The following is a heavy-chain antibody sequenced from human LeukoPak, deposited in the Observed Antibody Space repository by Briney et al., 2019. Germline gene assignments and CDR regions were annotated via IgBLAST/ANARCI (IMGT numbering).Heavy chain of an antibody. CDR3: ARDPQYSGYDLDY. Sequence: GGSLRLSCAASGFTFSSYGMHWVRQAPGKGLEWVAFIRYDGSNKYYADSVKGRFTSSRDNSKNTLYLQMNSLRAEDTAVYYCARDPQYSGYDLDYWGQGTLVTVSS. D-gene: IGHD5-12*01. CDR2: IRYDGSNK. CDR1: GFTFSSYG. V-gene: IGHV3-30*02. J-gene: IGHJ4*02.